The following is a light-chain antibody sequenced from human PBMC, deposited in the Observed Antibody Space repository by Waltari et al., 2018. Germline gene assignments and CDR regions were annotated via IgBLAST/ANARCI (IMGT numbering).Light chain of an antibody. CDR2: GKN. J-gene: IGLJ3*02. CDR1: SLRTYY. V-gene: IGLV3-19*01. CDR3: TSPDSSANHVV. Sequence: SAELTQDPAVSVALGQTVRITCQGDSLRTYYASWYQQKPGQAPVLVIYGKNNRPSGIPDRFSGSNSGNTASLTITGAQAEDAADYYCTSPDSSANHVVFGGGTKLTVL.